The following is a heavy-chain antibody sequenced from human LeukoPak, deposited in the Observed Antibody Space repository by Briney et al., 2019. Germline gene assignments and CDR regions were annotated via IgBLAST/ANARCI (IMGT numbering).Heavy chain of an antibody. CDR1: GGSISSSSYY. CDR2: IYYSGST. Sequence: SETLSLTCTVFGGSISSSSYYWGWIRQPPGKGLEWIGSIYYSGSTYYNPSLKSRVTISVDTSKNQFSLKLSSVTAADTAVYYCASPEGYDSSGYFIGMYYWGQGTLVTVSS. D-gene: IGHD3-22*01. CDR3: ASPEGYDSSGYFIGMYY. V-gene: IGHV4-39*01. J-gene: IGHJ4*02.